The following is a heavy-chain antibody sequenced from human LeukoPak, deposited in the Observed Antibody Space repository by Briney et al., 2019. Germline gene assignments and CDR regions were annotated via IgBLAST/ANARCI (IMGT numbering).Heavy chain of an antibody. V-gene: IGHV1-69*13. D-gene: IGHD3-9*01. J-gene: IGHJ4*02. CDR1: GGTFSSYA. CDR3: ARSKALRLDDIYY. Sequence: GASVKVSCTASGGTFSSYAISWVRQAPGQGLEWMGGIIPIFGTANYAQKFQGKVTITADESTSTAYMELSSLRSEDTAVYYCARSKALRLDDIYYWGQGTLVTVSS. CDR2: IIPIFGTA.